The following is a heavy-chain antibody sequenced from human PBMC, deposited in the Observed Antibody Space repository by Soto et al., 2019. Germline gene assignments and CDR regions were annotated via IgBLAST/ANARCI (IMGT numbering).Heavy chain of an antibody. V-gene: IGHV4-34*01. CDR3: ALGGPAIATMWVGA. Sequence: SETLSLTCAVFGGSFSDSYWSWIRQSPGKGLEWIGEITSSGTTYYNPSLKSRVTISGDTSKNQFSLEVRSVTAADTAVYYCALGGPAIATMWVGAWGQGTVVTVAS. CDR2: ITSSGTT. J-gene: IGHJ4*02. D-gene: IGHD2-21*01. CDR1: GGSFSDSY.